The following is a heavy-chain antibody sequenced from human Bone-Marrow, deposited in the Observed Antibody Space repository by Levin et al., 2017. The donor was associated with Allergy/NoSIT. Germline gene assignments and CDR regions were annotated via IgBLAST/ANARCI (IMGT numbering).Heavy chain of an antibody. CDR1: GGSISSGGYS. V-gene: IGHV4-30-2*01. Sequence: LRLSCAVSGGSISSGGYSWSWIRQPPGKGLEWIGYIFHSGSTSYNPSLKSRVTISVDRSKNQFSLKLDSVTAADTAVYYCARVRDGYNFGDYYFDSWGQGTLVIVSS. CDR3: ARVRDGYNFGDYYFDS. CDR2: IFHSGST. J-gene: IGHJ4*02. D-gene: IGHD5-24*01.